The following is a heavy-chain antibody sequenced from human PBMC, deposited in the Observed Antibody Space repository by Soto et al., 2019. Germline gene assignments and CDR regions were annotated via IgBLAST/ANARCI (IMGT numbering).Heavy chain of an antibody. CDR3: ARYRPPRPHFDY. V-gene: IGHV4-59*08. J-gene: IGHJ4*02. D-gene: IGHD6-6*01. CDR1: NGSISSGY. Sequence: SETLSLTCSVSNGSISSGYWTWIRQPPGKGLEWIGYIYYGGSINYNPSLKSRVIISVDTSKNQFSLSLSSVTAADTAVYYCARYRPPRPHFDYWGQGILVTVSS. CDR2: IYYGGSI.